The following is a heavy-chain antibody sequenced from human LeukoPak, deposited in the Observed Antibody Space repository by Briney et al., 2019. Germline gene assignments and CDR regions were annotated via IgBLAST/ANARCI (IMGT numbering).Heavy chain of an antibody. V-gene: IGHV1-2*02. CDR1: GYTFTGYY. CDR3: ARALKTYGSGSYNDY. J-gene: IGHJ4*02. CDR2: IDPHSGDT. D-gene: IGHD3-10*01. Sequence: ASVKVSCKASGYTFTGYYMHWVRQAPGQGLEYMGWIDPHSGDTNYAQKFQGRVTMTRDTSISTAYMELSRLRSDDTAVYYCARALKTYGSGSYNDYWGQGTLVTVSS.